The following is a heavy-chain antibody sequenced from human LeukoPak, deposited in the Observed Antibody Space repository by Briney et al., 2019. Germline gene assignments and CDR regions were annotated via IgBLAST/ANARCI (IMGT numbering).Heavy chain of an antibody. Sequence: GGSLRLSCAVSGFTVSSNYMSWVRQAPGKGLEWVSVIYSGGSTYYADSVKGRFTISRDNSKNTLYLQMNSLRAEDTAVYYCAKVEYQLLYHYFDYWGQGTLVTVSS. J-gene: IGHJ4*02. CDR2: IYSGGST. V-gene: IGHV3-53*01. CDR1: GFTVSSNY. D-gene: IGHD2-2*02. CDR3: AKVEYQLLYHYFDY.